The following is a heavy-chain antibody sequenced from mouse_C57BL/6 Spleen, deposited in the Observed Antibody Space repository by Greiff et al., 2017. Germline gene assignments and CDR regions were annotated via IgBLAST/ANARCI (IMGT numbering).Heavy chain of an antibody. D-gene: IGHD4-1*02. CDR1: GYAFTNYL. J-gene: IGHJ3*01. CDR3: ARSTGSFAY. Sequence: VQLQQSGAELVRPGTSVKVSCKASGYAFTNYLIEWVKQRPGQGLEWIGVINPGRGGTNYNEKFKGKATLTADKSSSTASMQLSRLTSEDSAVYFCARSTGSFAYGGQGTLVTVSA. V-gene: IGHV1-54*01. CDR2: INPGRGGT.